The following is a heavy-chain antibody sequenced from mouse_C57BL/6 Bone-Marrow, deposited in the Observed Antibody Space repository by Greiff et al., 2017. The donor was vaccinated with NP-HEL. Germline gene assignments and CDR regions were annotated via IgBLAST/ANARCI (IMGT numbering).Heavy chain of an antibody. Sequence: EVKLMESGPELVKPGASVKMSCKASGYTFTDYNMHWVKQSHGKSLEWIGYINPNNGGTSYNQKFKGKATLTVNKSSSTAYMELRSLTSEDSAVYYCARCDYDAMDYWGQGTSVTVSS. CDR3: ARCDYDAMDY. CDR1: GYTFTDYN. J-gene: IGHJ4*01. CDR2: INPNNGGT. V-gene: IGHV1-22*01.